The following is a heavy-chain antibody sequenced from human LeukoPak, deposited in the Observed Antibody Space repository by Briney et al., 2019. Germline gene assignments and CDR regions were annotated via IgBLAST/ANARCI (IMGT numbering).Heavy chain of an antibody. CDR2: ISTSSSYI. Sequence: GGSLRLSCAASGFTFSSYDMNWVRQAPGKGLEWISSISTSSSYIYYADSVKGRFTISRDNAKNSLYLQMNSLRTEDTAVYWCARDYIAYDPLDYWGQGTLVTVSS. V-gene: IGHV3-21*01. CDR3: ARDYIAYDPLDY. J-gene: IGHJ4*02. D-gene: IGHD3-3*01. CDR1: GFTFSSYD.